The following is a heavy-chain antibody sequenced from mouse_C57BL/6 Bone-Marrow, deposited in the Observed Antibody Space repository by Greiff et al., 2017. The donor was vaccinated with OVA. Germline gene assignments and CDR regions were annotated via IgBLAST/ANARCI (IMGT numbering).Heavy chain of an antibody. V-gene: IGHV1-42*01. Sequence: EVQLQQSGPELVKPGASVKISCKASGYSFTGYYMYWVKQSPEKSLEWIGEINPSTGGTTYNQKFKAKATLTVDKSSSTAYMQLKSLTSEDSAVYYCARDRRWEDYAMDYWGQGTSVTVSS. CDR2: INPSTGGT. D-gene: IGHD1-1*02. J-gene: IGHJ4*01. CDR1: GYSFTGYY. CDR3: ARDRRWEDYAMDY.